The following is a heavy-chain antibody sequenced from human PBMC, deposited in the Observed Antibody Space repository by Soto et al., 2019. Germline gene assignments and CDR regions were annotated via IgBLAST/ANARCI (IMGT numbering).Heavy chain of an antibody. CDR2: ISSSSRYI. CDR3: ARGFDILTGLYFQH. CDR1: GFTFSSYS. J-gene: IGHJ1*01. D-gene: IGHD3-9*01. V-gene: IGHV3-21*01. Sequence: EVQLVESGGGLVKPGGSLRLSCAASGFTFSSYSMNWVRQAPGKGLEWVSSISSSSRYIYYPDSVKGRFTISRDNAKNSLYLQMSSRRAEDTAVYYWARGFDILTGLYFQHWGQGTLVTVSS.